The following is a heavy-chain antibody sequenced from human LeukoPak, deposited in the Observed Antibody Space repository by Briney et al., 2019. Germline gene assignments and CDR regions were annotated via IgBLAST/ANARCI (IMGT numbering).Heavy chain of an antibody. D-gene: IGHD3-22*01. V-gene: IGHV3-23*01. CDR3: AKDGFDYYDSSGYYYFDY. CDR1: GFMFSNHA. Sequence: GGSLRLSCAVSGFMFSNHAMSWVRQAPGKGLELVSGSSTRGGGVYYADSVKGRYTISRDNTKNTLYLQMKSLRAEDTAVYYCAKDGFDYYDSSGYYYFDYWGQGTLVTVSS. CDR2: SSTRGGGV. J-gene: IGHJ4*02.